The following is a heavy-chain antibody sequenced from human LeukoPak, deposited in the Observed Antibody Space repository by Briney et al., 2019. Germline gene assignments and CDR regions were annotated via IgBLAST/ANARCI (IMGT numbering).Heavy chain of an antibody. CDR1: GFIFSNYY. CDR3: GRGKSPAAVDD. V-gene: IGHV3-74*01. D-gene: IGHD2-2*01. CDR2: INGDGSNV. Sequence: GGSLRLSCAASGFIFSNYYMHWVRQAPGKGLVWVSHINGDGSNVNYADSVKGRFTISRDNAKNTLYLQMSSLRVEDTALYYCGRGKSPAAVDDWGQGTPVTVST. J-gene: IGHJ4*02.